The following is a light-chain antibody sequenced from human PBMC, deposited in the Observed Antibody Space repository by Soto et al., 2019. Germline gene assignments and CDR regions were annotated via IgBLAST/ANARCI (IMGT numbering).Light chain of an antibody. Sequence: DIQMTQSPSTLSASVGDRVTITCRASQSVSNWLAWYQQKPGKAPKVLIYQAPSLESGVPSRFSGSGSGTEFTLTISSLQPDDFATYYCQQYNSYPYTFGQGTKLEIK. J-gene: IGKJ2*01. V-gene: IGKV1-5*03. CDR3: QQYNSYPYT. CDR1: QSVSNW. CDR2: QAP.